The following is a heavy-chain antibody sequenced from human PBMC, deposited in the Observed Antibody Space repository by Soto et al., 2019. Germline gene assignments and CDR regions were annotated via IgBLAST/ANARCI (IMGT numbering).Heavy chain of an antibody. CDR2: VYNSGST. CDR1: GGSISSNY. CDR3: ARYRREAVAGYTLDN. V-gene: IGHV4-59*01. D-gene: IGHD6-13*01. J-gene: IGHJ4*02. Sequence: SETLSLTCTVSGGSISSNYWTWIRQPPEKGLEWIGYVYNSGSTNYNPSLKSRVTISEDTSKSQFSLKVNSMTAADTAVYYCARYRREAVAGYTLDNWGQGILVTVSS.